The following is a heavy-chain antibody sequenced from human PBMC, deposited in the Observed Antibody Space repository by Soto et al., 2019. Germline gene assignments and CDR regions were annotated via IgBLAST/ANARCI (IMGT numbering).Heavy chain of an antibody. Sequence: QVQLQESGPGLVKPSETLSLTCTVSGGSISNYHWSWIRQPPGKGLEWIGYIYYSGSTNYNPSLKSRVTISVDTSKNQCSLKLSYVTAADTAVHYCARVVGATPYYGMDVWGQGTTVTVSS. CDR3: ARVVGATPYYGMDV. V-gene: IGHV4-59*01. CDR2: IYYSGST. J-gene: IGHJ6*02. D-gene: IGHD1-26*01. CDR1: GGSISNYH.